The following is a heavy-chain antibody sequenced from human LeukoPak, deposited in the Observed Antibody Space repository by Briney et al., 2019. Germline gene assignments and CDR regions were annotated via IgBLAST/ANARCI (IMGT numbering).Heavy chain of an antibody. J-gene: IGHJ4*02. CDR1: GFTFDDYA. Sequence: GGSLRLSCAASGFTFDDYAMHWVRQAPGKGLEWVSGISWNSGSIGYADSVKGRFTISRDNAKNSLYLQMNSLRAEDTAVYYCAREGRNWGTFDYWGQGTLVTVSS. V-gene: IGHV3-9*01. CDR2: ISWNSGSI. CDR3: AREGRNWGTFDY. D-gene: IGHD7-27*01.